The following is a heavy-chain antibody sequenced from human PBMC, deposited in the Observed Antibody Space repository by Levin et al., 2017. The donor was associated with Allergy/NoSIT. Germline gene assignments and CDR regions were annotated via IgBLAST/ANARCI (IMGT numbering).Heavy chain of an antibody. D-gene: IGHD4/OR15-4a*01. CDR1: GFIFSNYV. CDR2: ILGSGTPT. J-gene: IGHJ4*02. Sequence: GGSLRLSCAASGFIFSNYVMSWVRQPPGKGLEWVASILGSGTPTYYADSVQGRFTISRDTSRNTLYLQMNSLKAEDTAVYYCAKDPTNYGWYFDYWGQGTLVTVSS. V-gene: IGHV3-23*01. CDR3: AKDPTNYGWYFDY.